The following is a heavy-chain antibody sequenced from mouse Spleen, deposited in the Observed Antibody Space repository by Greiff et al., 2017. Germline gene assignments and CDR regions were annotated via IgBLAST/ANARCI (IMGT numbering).Heavy chain of an antibody. CDR3: AREDYSYYSYDAFAY. Sequence: VMLVESGPELVKPGASVKISCKASGYAFSSSWMNWVKQRPGKGLEWIGRIYPGDGDTNYNGKFKGKATLTADKSSSTAYMQLSSLTSEDSAVYFCAREDYSYYSYDAFAYWGQGTLVTVSA. J-gene: IGHJ3*01. V-gene: IGHV1-82*01. D-gene: IGHD2-12*01. CDR2: IYPGDGDT. CDR1: GYAFSSSW.